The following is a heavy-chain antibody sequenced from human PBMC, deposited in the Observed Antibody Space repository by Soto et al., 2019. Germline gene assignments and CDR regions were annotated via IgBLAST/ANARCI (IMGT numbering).Heavy chain of an antibody. Sequence: GGSLRLSCVASGFTFSSYSMNWVRQAPGKGLEWVSSISSSSSYIYYADSVKGRFTISRDNAKNSLYLQMNSLRAEDTAVYYCARDVDYGSGSSNSFDYWGQGTLVTVSS. CDR1: GFTFSSYS. CDR2: ISSSSSYI. J-gene: IGHJ4*02. D-gene: IGHD3-10*01. CDR3: ARDVDYGSGSSNSFDY. V-gene: IGHV3-21*01.